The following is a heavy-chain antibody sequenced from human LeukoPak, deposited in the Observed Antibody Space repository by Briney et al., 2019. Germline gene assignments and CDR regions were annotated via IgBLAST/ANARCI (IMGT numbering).Heavy chain of an antibody. CDR2: IRNRIHGRTA. CDR1: GFTFSGYI. Sequence: GGSLRLSCAASGFTFSGYIMNWVRQAPGKGLEWVGFIRNRIHGRTAEYAASVKGRCTISRDDSISTVYLQINSLKTEDTAVYYCTRGAVNDHGDGQFFQHWGQGTLVTVSS. D-gene: IGHD4-17*01. J-gene: IGHJ1*01. V-gene: IGHV3-49*04. CDR3: TRGAVNDHGDGQFFQH.